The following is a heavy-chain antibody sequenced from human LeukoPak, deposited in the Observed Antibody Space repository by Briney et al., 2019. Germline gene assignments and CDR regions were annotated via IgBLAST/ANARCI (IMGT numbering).Heavy chain of an antibody. V-gene: IGHV4-39*01. Sequence: SETLSLTCSVSGGSISSSSYYWNWIRQPPGKGLEWVGSIYYSGTTYYNSTLKSRVTISEDTSKNRFSLMLTSVTAADTAVYYCARQASDYFYYYIDVWGEGTTVIVSS. CDR3: ARQASDYFYYYIDV. CDR1: GGSISSSSYY. J-gene: IGHJ6*03. CDR2: IYYSGTT.